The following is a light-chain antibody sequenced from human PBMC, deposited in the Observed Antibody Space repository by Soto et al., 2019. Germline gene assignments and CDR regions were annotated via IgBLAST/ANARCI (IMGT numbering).Light chain of an antibody. V-gene: IGKV3-15*01. CDR2: GAS. CDR1: QSIRSN. Sequence: EIVITQSPSTLSVSPGERATLSCRASQSIRSNLAWYQQKPGQPPRLLIYGASTRAPGIPARFSGSGSGTEFTLTISSLQSEDFAVYYCHQYNMWPPWKFGQGTKVDIK. J-gene: IGKJ1*01. CDR3: HQYNMWPPWK.